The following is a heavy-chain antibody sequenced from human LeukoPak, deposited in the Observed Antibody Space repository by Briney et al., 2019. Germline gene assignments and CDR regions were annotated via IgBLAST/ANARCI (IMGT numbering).Heavy chain of an antibody. D-gene: IGHD3-16*01. CDR3: ATNSGGRNDY. Sequence: GGSLRLSCAASGFSVSSNYMSWVRQAPGKGLEWVSVTYGGDNADYADSVKGRFTISRDNSKNMVYLQMNSLRAEDTAIYYCATNSGGRNDYWGQGTLVTVSS. CDR2: TYGGDNA. CDR1: GFSVSSNY. V-gene: IGHV3-53*01. J-gene: IGHJ4*02.